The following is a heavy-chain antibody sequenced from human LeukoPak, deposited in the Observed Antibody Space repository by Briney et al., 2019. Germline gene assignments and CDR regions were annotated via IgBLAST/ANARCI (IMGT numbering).Heavy chain of an antibody. CDR2: IKQDGSEK. V-gene: IGHV3-7*03. D-gene: IGHD2-21*01. Sequence: GGSLRLSCAASGFTFSSYWMSWVRQAPGKGLEWVANIKQDGSEKYYVDSVKGRFTISRDNAKNSLYLHMNSLRAEDTAVYYCAREVIEWGGVYYFDYWGHGTLVTVSS. CDR3: AREVIEWGGVYYFDY. CDR1: GFTFSSYW. J-gene: IGHJ4*01.